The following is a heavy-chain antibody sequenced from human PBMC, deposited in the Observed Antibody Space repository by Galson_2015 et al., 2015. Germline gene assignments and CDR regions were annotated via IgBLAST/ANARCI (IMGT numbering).Heavy chain of an antibody. CDR2: IRSKANSYAT. CDR1: GFTFSGSA. CDR3: TRPHAVNSSSWYRAGMDV. V-gene: IGHV3-73*01. D-gene: IGHD6-13*01. J-gene: IGHJ6*02. Sequence: SLRLSCAASGFTFSGSAMHWVRQASGKGLEWVGRIRSKANSYATAYAASVKGRFTISRDDSKNTAYLQMNSLKTEDTAVYYCTRPHAVNSSSWYRAGMDVWGQGTTVTVSS.